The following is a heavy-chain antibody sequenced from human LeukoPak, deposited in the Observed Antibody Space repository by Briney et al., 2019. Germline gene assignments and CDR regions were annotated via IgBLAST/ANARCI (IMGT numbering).Heavy chain of an antibody. CDR2: ISWNSGSL. CDR3: ARGPGGDQGYFDL. J-gene: IGHJ2*01. D-gene: IGHD3-16*01. CDR1: GFIFDDYA. Sequence: GGSLRLSCAASGFIFDDYAMHWVRQAPGKGLEWVSGISWNSGSLAYADSVKGRFTISRDNAKNSLYLQMNSLRTEDTALYYCARGPGGDQGYFDLWGRGTLATVSS. V-gene: IGHV3-9*01.